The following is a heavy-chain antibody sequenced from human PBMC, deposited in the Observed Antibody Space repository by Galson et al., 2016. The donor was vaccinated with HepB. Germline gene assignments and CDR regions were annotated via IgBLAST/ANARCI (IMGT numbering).Heavy chain of an antibody. CDR2: LVVGSGNT. CDR3: AADSSLGAFDI. J-gene: IGHJ3*02. D-gene: IGHD7-27*01. CDR1: GFAFSTSA. V-gene: IGHV1-58*01. Sequence: SVKVSCKASGFAFSTSAVQWVRQARGQRLELIGWLVVGSGNTHNAQKFQERVTITRDMSTSTAYMKLSSLRSEDTAVYYCAADSSLGAFDIWGQGTLVTVSS.